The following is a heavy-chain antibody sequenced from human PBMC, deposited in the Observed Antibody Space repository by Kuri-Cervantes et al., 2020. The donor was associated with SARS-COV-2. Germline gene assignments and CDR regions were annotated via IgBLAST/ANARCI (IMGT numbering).Heavy chain of an antibody. CDR2: ISYDGSNK. Sequence: GESLKISCAASGFTFSSYGMHWVRQAPGKGLEWVAVISYDGSNKYYADSVKGRFTISRDNSKNTLYLQMNSLRAEDTAVYYCAKDHKTIFGVVIIDYYYYGMDVWGQGTTVTVSS. V-gene: IGHV3-30*18. CDR3: AKDHKTIFGVVIIDYYYYGMDV. D-gene: IGHD3-3*01. J-gene: IGHJ6*02. CDR1: GFTFSSYG.